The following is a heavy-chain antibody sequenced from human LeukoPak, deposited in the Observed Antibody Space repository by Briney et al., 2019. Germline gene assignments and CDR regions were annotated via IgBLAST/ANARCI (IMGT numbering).Heavy chain of an antibody. Sequence: KPSETLSLTCAVYGGSFSGYYWSWIRQPPGKGLEWIGSIYYSGSTYYNPSLKSRVTISVDTSKNQFSLKLSSVTAADTAVYYCARQTYYDSTPIDYWGQGTLVTVSS. D-gene: IGHD3-22*01. CDR1: GGSFSGYY. CDR2: IYYSGST. J-gene: IGHJ4*02. V-gene: IGHV4-34*01. CDR3: ARQTYYDSTPIDY.